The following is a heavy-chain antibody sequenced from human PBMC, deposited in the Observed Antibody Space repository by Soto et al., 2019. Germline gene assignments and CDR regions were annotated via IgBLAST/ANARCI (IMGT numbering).Heavy chain of an antibody. CDR1: GFTFSGAW. CDR3: TRRYSSGWYFGSP. D-gene: IGHD6-19*01. CDR2: LKSERDGGTT. Sequence: GGSLRLSCAASGFTFSGAWMSWVRQAPEKGLEWVGRLKSERDGGTTDYAAPVKGRFTISRDDSKSIAYLQMNSLKTEDTAVYYCTRRYSSGWYFGSPWGQGTLVTVSS. V-gene: IGHV3-15*01. J-gene: IGHJ5*02.